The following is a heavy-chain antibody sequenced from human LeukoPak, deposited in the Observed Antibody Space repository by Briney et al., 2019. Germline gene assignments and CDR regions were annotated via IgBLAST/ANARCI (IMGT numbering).Heavy chain of an antibody. CDR1: GFTFSNYA. Sequence: PGGSLRLSCEASGFTFSNYAMTWVRQAPGKGLEWVSAISGDGSRKHFADSVRGRFTISRDNSKNTLYLQMNRLRADDTDVYYCGKDYYTWTSFVDYWGQGTLVTVFS. V-gene: IGHV3-23*01. J-gene: IGHJ4*02. D-gene: IGHD3-3*01. CDR2: ISGDGSRK. CDR3: GKDYYTWTSFVDY.